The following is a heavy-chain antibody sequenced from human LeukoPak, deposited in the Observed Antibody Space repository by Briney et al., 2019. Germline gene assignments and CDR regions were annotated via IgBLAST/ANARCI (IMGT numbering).Heavy chain of an antibody. J-gene: IGHJ4*02. V-gene: IGHV3-23*01. D-gene: IGHD6-6*01. CDR3: AKDPRYSSSSLLDY. CDR2: ISGSGGST. CDR1: GFTFSSYA. Sequence: GGSLRLSCAASGFTFSSYAMSWVRQAPGKGLEWVSAISGSGGSTYYADSVKGRFTISRDNSKNTPYLQMNSLRAEDTAVYYCAKDPRYSSSSLLDYWGQGTLVTVSS.